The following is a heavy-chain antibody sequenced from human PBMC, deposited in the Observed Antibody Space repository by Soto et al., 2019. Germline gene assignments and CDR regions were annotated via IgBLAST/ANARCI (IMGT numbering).Heavy chain of an antibody. D-gene: IGHD3-3*01. Sequence: PGESLKISCAASGFTFSSYSMNWVRQAPGKGLEWVSSISSSSSYIYYADSVKGRFTISRDNAKNSLYLQMNSLRAEDTAVYYCASLPEITIFGVVTTDFDYWGQGTLVTVSS. V-gene: IGHV3-21*01. CDR3: ASLPEITIFGVVTTDFDY. CDR1: GFTFSSYS. J-gene: IGHJ4*02. CDR2: ISSSSSYI.